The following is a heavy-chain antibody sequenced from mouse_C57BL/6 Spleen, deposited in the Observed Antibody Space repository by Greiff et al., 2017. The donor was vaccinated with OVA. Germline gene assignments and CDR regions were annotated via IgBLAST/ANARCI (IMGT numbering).Heavy chain of an antibody. CDR3: ARVGSSYGGFAY. CDR1: GYTFTSYW. Sequence: VQLQQPGAELVMPGASVKLSCKASGYTFTSYWMHWVKQRPGQGLEWIGEIDPSDSYTNYNQKFKGKSTLTVDKSSSTAYMQLSSLTSEDSAVDYCARVGSSYGGFAYWGQGTLVTVSA. D-gene: IGHD1-1*01. J-gene: IGHJ3*01. CDR2: IDPSDSYT. V-gene: IGHV1-69*01.